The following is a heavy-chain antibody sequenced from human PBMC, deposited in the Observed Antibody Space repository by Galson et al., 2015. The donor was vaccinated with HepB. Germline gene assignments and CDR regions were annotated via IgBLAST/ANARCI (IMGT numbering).Heavy chain of an antibody. J-gene: IGHJ5*02. V-gene: IGHV4-39*01. Sequence: SETLSLTCTVSGGSISSSSYYWGWIRQPPGKGLEWIGSVYYSGSTYYNPSLKSRVTISVDTSKNQFSLKLSSVTAADTAVYYCARHRVAGPTFDPWGQGTLVTVSS. CDR1: GGSISSSSYY. CDR3: ARHRVAGPTFDP. CDR2: VYYSGST. D-gene: IGHD6-19*01.